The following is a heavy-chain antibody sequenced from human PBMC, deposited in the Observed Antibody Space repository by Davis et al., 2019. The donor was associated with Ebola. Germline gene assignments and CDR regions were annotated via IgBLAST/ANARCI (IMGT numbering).Heavy chain of an antibody. CDR2: INSDGTFT. Sequence: GESLKISCAASAFTFSNYWMYWVRQAPGEGLMCVSRINSDGTFTTYADSVKGRFTISGDNAKNTLYLQMNSLRADDTAMYYCARDWNGGVFDYWGQGTMVTVSS. V-gene: IGHV3-74*01. J-gene: IGHJ4*02. CDR1: AFTFSNYW. D-gene: IGHD2-8*02. CDR3: ARDWNGGVFDY.